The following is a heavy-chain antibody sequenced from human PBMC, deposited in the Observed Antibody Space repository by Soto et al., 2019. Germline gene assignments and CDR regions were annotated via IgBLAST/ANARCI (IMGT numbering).Heavy chain of an antibody. D-gene: IGHD6-13*01. CDR1: GFTFSSYW. CDR2: IKQDGSEK. CDR3: ARDFKAVPCIADYYYYGMDV. V-gene: IGHV3-7*05. J-gene: IGHJ6*02. Sequence: GGSLRLSCAASGFTFSSYWMSWVRQAPGKGLEWVANIKQDGSEKYYVDSVKGRFTISRDNAKNSLYLQMNSLRAEDTAVYYCARDFKAVPCIADYYYYGMDVWGQGTTVTISS.